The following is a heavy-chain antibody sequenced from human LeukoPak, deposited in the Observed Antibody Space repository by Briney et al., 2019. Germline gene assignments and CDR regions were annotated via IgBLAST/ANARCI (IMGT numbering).Heavy chain of an antibody. J-gene: IGHJ4*02. Sequence: SETLSLTCAVYGGSFSGYYWSWIRQPPGKGLEWSGEINHSGSTNYNPSLKSRVIISVDTSKNQFSLKLSSVTAADTAVYYCARGRGITTVRGVKALDYWGQGTLVTVSS. CDR1: GGSFSGYY. D-gene: IGHD3-10*01. CDR3: ARGRGITTVRGVKALDY. CDR2: INHSGST. V-gene: IGHV4-34*01.